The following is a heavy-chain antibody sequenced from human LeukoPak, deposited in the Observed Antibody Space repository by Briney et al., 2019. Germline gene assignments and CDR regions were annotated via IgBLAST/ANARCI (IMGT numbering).Heavy chain of an antibody. CDR3: VRDGIRDIPGIITIRYDY. D-gene: IGHD3-10*01. Sequence: PGGSLRLSCSASAFTFSSYWITWVRQAPGKGLEWVATIKEDGSDKYYVDSVRGRFTISRDNAENSLYLQMNSLRAEDTALYYCVRDGIRDIPGIITIRYDYWGQGTLVTVSS. J-gene: IGHJ4*02. V-gene: IGHV3-7*05. CDR2: IKEDGSDK. CDR1: AFTFSSYW.